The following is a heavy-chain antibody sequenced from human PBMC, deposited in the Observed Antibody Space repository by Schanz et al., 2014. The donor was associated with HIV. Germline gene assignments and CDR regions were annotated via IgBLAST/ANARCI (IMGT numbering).Heavy chain of an antibody. Sequence: VHLVESGGGLVQPGRSLRLSCAASGFTFSDYSMHWVRQAPGKALEWVAVISHDGTNKFYAGSVKDRFTISRDNAKNTLYVQIRSLRNEDTAVYYCVKGERIGYRIEVTGPTFDYWGQGTLVTVSS. CDR1: GFTFSDYS. CDR3: VKGERIGYRIEVTGPTFDY. V-gene: IGHV3-30-3*01. D-gene: IGHD3-22*01. J-gene: IGHJ4*02. CDR2: ISHDGTNK.